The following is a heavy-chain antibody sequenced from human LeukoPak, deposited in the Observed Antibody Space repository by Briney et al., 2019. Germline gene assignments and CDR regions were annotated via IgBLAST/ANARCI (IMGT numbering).Heavy chain of an antibody. J-gene: IGHJ4*02. Sequence: SETLSLTCAVSGASISSFYWSWIRQPPGKGLEWIGYVFYTGDTNYNPSLKSRVTVSLDTFKSQVSLSLTSVTAADTAVYYCARHPFATPFDHWGRGILVTVSS. CDR3: ARHPFATPFDH. CDR1: GASISSFY. V-gene: IGHV4-59*08. CDR2: VFYTGDT.